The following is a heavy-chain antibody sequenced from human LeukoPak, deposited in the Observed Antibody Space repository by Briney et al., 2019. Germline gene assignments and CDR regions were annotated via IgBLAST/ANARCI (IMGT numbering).Heavy chain of an antibody. CDR2: IYHSGST. J-gene: IGHJ4*02. V-gene: IGHV4-30-2*01. Sequence: PSQTLSLTCTVSGGSISSGGYYWSWIRQHPGKGLEWIGYIYHSGSTYYNPSLKSRVTILVDRSKNQFSLKLSSVTAADTAVYYCARDNGDYPYYFDFWGQGTLVTVSS. CDR3: ARDNGDYPYYFDF. CDR1: GGSISSGGYY. D-gene: IGHD4-17*01.